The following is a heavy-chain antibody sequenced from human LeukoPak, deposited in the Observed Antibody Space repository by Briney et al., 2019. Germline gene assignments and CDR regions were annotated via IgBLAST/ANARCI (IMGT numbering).Heavy chain of an antibody. CDR1: GFTVSSNY. V-gene: IGHV3-66*01. J-gene: IGHJ4*02. CDR3: ARAPAPGGSYPWALDY. CDR2: IYSGGST. Sequence: GGSLRLSCAASGFTVSSNYMSWVRQAPGKGLEWVSVIYSGGSTYYADSVKGRFTISRDNSENTLYLQMNSLRAEDTAVYYCARAPAPGGSYPWALDYWGQGTLVTVSS. D-gene: IGHD1-26*01.